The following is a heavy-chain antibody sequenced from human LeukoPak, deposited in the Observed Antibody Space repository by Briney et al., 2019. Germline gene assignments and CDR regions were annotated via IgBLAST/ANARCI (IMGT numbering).Heavy chain of an antibody. CDR1: EFDFTSHA. CDR2: ISISGTKT. J-gene: IGHJ4*02. V-gene: IGHV3-23*01. CDR3: ANEIRPNDY. Sequence: GGSLRLSCAASEFDFTSHAMTWVRQAPGKGLEWVSAISISGTKTYYADSVKGRFTISRDNSKNTLYLQVNSLRVEDTAVYYCANEIRPNDYWGQGTLVTVSS.